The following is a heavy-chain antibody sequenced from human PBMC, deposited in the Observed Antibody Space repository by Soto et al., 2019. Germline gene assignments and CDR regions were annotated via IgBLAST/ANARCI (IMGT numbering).Heavy chain of an antibody. Sequence: QVQLQESGPGLVKPSGTLSLTCGVSGDSFSDANWWTWVRQAPGTGLEWIGDILHTGNTDYSPSLRSRVTISINTSKKEFSLNLTSVTATDTAVYYCARSPRRVDGKWYLDYWGQGVLVTVSS. D-gene: IGHD2-15*01. V-gene: IGHV4-4*02. CDR3: ARSPRRVDGKWYLDY. CDR2: ILHTGNT. J-gene: IGHJ4*02. CDR1: GDSFSDANW.